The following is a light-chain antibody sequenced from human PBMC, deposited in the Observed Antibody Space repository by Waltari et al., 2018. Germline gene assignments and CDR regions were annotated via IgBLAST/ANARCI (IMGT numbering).Light chain of an antibody. Sequence: IVLTQSPGTLSLSPGERATLSCRASQSVSGSYLAWYQQKPGQAPRLLIYGASSRATGIPDRFGGSWSGTDFTLTISRLEPEDFAVYYCQQYGSSPLTFGGGTKVEIK. CDR1: QSVSGSY. CDR2: GAS. J-gene: IGKJ4*01. V-gene: IGKV3-20*01. CDR3: QQYGSSPLT.